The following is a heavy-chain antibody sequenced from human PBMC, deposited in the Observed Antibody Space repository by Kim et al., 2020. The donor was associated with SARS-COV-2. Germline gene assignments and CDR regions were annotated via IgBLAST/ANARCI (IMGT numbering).Heavy chain of an antibody. Sequence: TVKGRFTNSRDNSKSTVYLQMSSLRDADTAVYFCTRARRHCGGDCPYYFDYWGQGTLVTVSS. J-gene: IGHJ4*02. CDR3: TRARRHCGGDCPYYFDY. V-gene: IGHV3-23*01. D-gene: IGHD2-21*02.